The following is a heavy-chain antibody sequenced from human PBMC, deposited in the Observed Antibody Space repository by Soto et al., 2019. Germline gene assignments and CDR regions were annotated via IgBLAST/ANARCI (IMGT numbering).Heavy chain of an antibody. J-gene: IGHJ6*02. CDR2: IYPDDSDT. CDR1: GYTFTSHC. Sequence: PGECLKISGNGSGYTFTSHCIGLVRQMPGKGLEWMGIIYPDDSDTRYSPSFQGQVTISADRSTSTAYLQWSSLKASDSAMYYCARTSTINRYYGMDVWGQGTKVTV. V-gene: IGHV5-51*01. D-gene: IGHD5-12*01. CDR3: ARTSTINRYYGMDV.